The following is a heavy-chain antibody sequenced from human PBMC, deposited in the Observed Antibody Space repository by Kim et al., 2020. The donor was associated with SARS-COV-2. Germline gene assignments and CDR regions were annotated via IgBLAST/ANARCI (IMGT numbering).Heavy chain of an antibody. D-gene: IGHD2-15*01. Sequence: GGSLRLSCAASGFTFSSHWMSWVRQAPGKGLEWVVNIKQDGSEKYYVDSVKGRFTISRDNAKNSLYLQMNSLRAEDTAVYYCARVGKVLVYWGQGTLVTV. CDR3: ARVGKVLVY. V-gene: IGHV3-7*01. CDR1: GFTFSSHW. CDR2: IKQDGSEK. J-gene: IGHJ4*02.